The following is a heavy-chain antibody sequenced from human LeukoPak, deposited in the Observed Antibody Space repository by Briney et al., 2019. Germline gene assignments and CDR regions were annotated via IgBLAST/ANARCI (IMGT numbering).Heavy chain of an antibody. D-gene: IGHD3-3*01. CDR3: ARDQVTIFGVVIYHYMDV. CDR2: ISAYNGNT. J-gene: IGHJ6*03. CDR1: GYTFTSYG. V-gene: IGHV1-18*01. Sequence: ASVKVSCKASGYTFTSYGISWVRQAPGQGLEWMGCISAYNGNTNYAQKLQGRVTMTTDTSTSTAYMELRSLRSDDTAVYYCARDQVTIFGVVIYHYMDVWGKGTTVTVSS.